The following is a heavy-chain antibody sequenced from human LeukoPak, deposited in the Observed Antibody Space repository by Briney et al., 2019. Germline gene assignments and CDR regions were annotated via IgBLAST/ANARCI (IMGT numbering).Heavy chain of an antibody. Sequence: ASVKVSCKASGYTFTSYGISWVRQAPGQGLEWMGWISAYNGNTNYAQKLQGRVTMTTDTSTSTAYMELSSLRSDDTAVYYCARDSYLLHGSGYYADYWGQGTLVTVSS. CDR2: ISAYNGNT. CDR1: GYTFTSYG. J-gene: IGHJ4*02. D-gene: IGHD3-3*01. CDR3: ARDSYLLHGSGYYADY. V-gene: IGHV1-18*01.